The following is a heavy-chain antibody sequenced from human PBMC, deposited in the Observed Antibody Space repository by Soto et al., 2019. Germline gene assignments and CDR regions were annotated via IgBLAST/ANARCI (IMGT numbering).Heavy chain of an antibody. CDR3: ARLGPIAAAGNVYYYGMDV. V-gene: IGHV5-10-1*01. CDR2: IDPSGSYT. CDR1: GYSFTSYW. J-gene: IGHJ6*02. D-gene: IGHD6-13*01. Sequence: GESLKISCKGSGYSFTSYWISWVRQMPGKGLEWMGRIDPSGSYTNYSPSFQGHVTISADKSISTAYLQWSSLKASDTAMYYCARLGPIAAAGNVYYYGMDVWGQGTTVTVSS.